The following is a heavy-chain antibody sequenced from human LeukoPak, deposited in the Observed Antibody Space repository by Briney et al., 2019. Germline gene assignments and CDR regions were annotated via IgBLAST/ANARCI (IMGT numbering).Heavy chain of an antibody. J-gene: IGHJ6*03. D-gene: IGHD1-26*01. V-gene: IGHV3-48*04. CDR1: GFIFSSYS. Sequence: GGSLRLSCAASGFIFSSYSMNWVRQAPGKGLEWVSYISSSGSTIYYADSVKGRFTISRDNAKNSLYLQMNSLRAEDTAVYYCARLIVGANYYMDVWGKGTTVTVSS. CDR2: ISSSGSTI. CDR3: ARLIVGANYYMDV.